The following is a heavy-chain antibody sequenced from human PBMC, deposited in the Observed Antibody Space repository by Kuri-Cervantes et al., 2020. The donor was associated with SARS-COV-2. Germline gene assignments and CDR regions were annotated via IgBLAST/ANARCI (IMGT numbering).Heavy chain of an antibody. CDR2: ISNSGIT. D-gene: IGHD3-16*02. Sequence: SETLSLTCAVSGGSLSSYHWTWIRQPPTKGPEWIGSISNSGITKYNPSLKSRVTIPLDTSSHLSLRLNSVTAADMAIYYCAAYRGAVGRPFVVAYYFDYWGQGTLVTVSS. V-gene: IGHV4-4*08. J-gene: IGHJ4*02. CDR3: AAYRGAVGRPFVVAYYFDY. CDR1: GGSLSSYH.